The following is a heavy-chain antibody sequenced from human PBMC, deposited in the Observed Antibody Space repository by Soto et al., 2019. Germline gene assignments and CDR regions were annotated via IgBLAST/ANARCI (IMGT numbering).Heavy chain of an antibody. D-gene: IGHD6-13*01. CDR2: IKQDGSEK. CDR1: GFTFGSYW. V-gene: IGHV3-7*04. Sequence: EVQLVESGGGLVQPGGSLRLSCAASGFTFGSYWMSWVRQAPGKGLEWVANIKQDGSEKYYVDSVKGRFTISRDNAKNSLYLQMNSLRAEDTAVYYCARGSSTSPYYYYGMDVWGQGTTVTVSS. CDR3: ARGSSTSPYYYYGMDV. J-gene: IGHJ6*02.